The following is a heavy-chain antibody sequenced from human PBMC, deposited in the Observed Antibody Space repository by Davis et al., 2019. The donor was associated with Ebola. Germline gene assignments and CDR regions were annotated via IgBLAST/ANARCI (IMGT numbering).Heavy chain of an antibody. J-gene: IGHJ6*02. V-gene: IGHV3-11*03. Sequence: GGSLRLSCAASGFTFSDYYMSWIRQAPGKGLEWVSSISSSSSYIYYADSVKGRFTISRDNAKNSLYLQMNSLRAEDTAVYYCASLVLTDVWGMDVWGQGTTVTVSS. D-gene: IGHD3-9*01. CDR1: GFTFSDYY. CDR2: ISSSSSYI. CDR3: ASLVLTDVWGMDV.